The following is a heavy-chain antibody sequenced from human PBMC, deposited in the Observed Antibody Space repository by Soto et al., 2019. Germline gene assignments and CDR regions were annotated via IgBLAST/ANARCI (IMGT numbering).Heavy chain of an antibody. CDR3: AYCSGGSCTGDAYDI. CDR2: INPSGGST. CDR1: GYTFTSYY. Sequence: ASVKVSCKASGYTFTSYYMHWVRQAPGQGLEWMGIINPSGGSTSYAQKFQGRVTMTRDTSTSTVYMELSSLRSEDTAVYYCAYCSGGSCTGDAYDIWSQGTMVTVSS. V-gene: IGHV1-46*03. J-gene: IGHJ3*02. D-gene: IGHD2-15*01.